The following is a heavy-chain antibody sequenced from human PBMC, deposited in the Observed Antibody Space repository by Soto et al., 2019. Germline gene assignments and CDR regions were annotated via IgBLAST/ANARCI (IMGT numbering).Heavy chain of an antibody. CDR2: IKSKTDGGTT. CDR3: TTMTMVRGPYDAFDI. V-gene: IGHV3-15*07. J-gene: IGHJ3*02. D-gene: IGHD3-10*01. Sequence: GGSLRLSCAASGFPFSNAWMNWVRPAPGKGLEWVGRIKSKTDGGTTDYAAPVKGRFTISRDDSKNTLYLQMNSLKTEDTAVYYCTTMTMVRGPYDAFDIWGQGTMVTVSS. CDR1: GFPFSNAW.